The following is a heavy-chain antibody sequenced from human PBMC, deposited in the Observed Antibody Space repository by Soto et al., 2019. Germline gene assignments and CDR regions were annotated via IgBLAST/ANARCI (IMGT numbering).Heavy chain of an antibody. CDR1: GYSFTSYW. Sequence: GGSLKISCKVSGYSFTSYWIGWVRQMSGKGLEWMGIIYPGDSDTRYSPSLQGQVTISADKSISTAYLQWSSLKASDTAMYHCARLILGATDAFDIWGQGTMVTVSS. D-gene: IGHD1-26*01. CDR3: ARLILGATDAFDI. J-gene: IGHJ3*02. V-gene: IGHV5-51*01. CDR2: IYPGDSDT.